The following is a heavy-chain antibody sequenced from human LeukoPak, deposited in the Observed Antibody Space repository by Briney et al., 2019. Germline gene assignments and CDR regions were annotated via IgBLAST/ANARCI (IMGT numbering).Heavy chain of an antibody. V-gene: IGHV3-30-3*01. CDR2: ISYDGSNK. J-gene: IGHJ4*02. D-gene: IGHD7-27*01. CDR3: ATIGDRRTGELYRIDY. Sequence: GGSLRLSCAASGFSFSSYAMHWVRQAPGKGLEWVAVISYDGSNKYYADSVKGRSTISRDNSKNTLYLQMNSLRAEDAAVYYCATIGDRRTGELYRIDYWGQGTLVTVSS. CDR1: GFSFSSYA.